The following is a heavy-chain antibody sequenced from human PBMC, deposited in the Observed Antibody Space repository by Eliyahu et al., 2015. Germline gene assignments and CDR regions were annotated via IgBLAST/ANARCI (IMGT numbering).Heavy chain of an antibody. CDR2: ITSGSSFI. CDR1: SFTFRTYT. CDR3: ARGDYYDREEGIQH. V-gene: IGHV3-21*01. D-gene: IGHD3-22*01. J-gene: IGHJ1*01. Sequence: EVQLVESGGGLVKPGGSLRLSCAASSFTFRTYTMTWVRQAPGKGVQWVSSITSGSSFIYFADAVKGRFSISRDNDRNSLYLQMHSLTGEDTAVYYCARGDYYDREEGIQHWGQGTLVTVSS.